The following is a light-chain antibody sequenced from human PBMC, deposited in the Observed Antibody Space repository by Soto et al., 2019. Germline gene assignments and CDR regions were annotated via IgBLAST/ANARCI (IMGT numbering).Light chain of an antibody. Sequence: QAVVTQPPSVSGAPGQRVTISCTGSSSNIGAGYDVHWYQQVPGTAPKLLIYGNINRPSGVPDRFSGSKSGTSASLAITGLQADDEADYYCQSYDSSLTVLFGGGTKVTVL. CDR2: GNI. CDR3: QSYDSSLTVL. J-gene: IGLJ2*01. V-gene: IGLV1-40*01. CDR1: SSNIGAGYD.